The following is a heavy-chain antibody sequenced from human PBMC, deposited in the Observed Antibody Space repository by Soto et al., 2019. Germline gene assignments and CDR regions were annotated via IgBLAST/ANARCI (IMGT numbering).Heavy chain of an antibody. CDR1: GFTFSSYW. Sequence: EVQLVESGGGLVQPGGSLRLSCAASGFTFSSYWMSWVRQAPGKGLEWVANIKGDGGEKYYVDSVKGRFTISRDNAKNSLFLQMNGLRVEDTAVYYCAKFYCSGDCYIDYWCQGTLLSVFS. D-gene: IGHD2-21*02. V-gene: IGHV3-7*03. CDR2: IKGDGGEK. J-gene: IGHJ4*02. CDR3: AKFYCSGDCYIDY.